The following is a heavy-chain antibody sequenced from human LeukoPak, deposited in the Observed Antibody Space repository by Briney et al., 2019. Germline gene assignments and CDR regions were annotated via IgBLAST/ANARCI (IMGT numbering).Heavy chain of an antibody. Sequence: GGSLRLSCTGSGFTFGDYAMTWVRQAPGKGLEFVGLIRSKAYGRTTESAASVKGRFTISRDDSKSIAYLQMNNLKIEDTAVYYCNRWVKESLFMEWPPDYWGQGTLVTVSS. CDR3: NRWVKESLFMEWPPDY. CDR1: GFTFGDYA. J-gene: IGHJ4*02. CDR2: IRSKAYGRTT. D-gene: IGHD3-3*01. V-gene: IGHV3-49*04.